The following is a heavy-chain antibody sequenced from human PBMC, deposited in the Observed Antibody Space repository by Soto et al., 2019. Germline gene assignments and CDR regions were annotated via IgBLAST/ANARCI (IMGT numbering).Heavy chain of an antibody. D-gene: IGHD2-15*01. CDR3: ARGYCTGGSCYHDFDI. Sequence: ASVKVSCKASGYTFTGYYMHWVRQAPGQGLEWMGWINPNSGGTNYAQKFQGRVTMTRDTSISTAYMELSRLRSDDTAVYYCARGYCTGGSCYHDFDIWGQGTMVTVSS. V-gene: IGHV1-2*02. J-gene: IGHJ3*02. CDR2: INPNSGGT. CDR1: GYTFTGYY.